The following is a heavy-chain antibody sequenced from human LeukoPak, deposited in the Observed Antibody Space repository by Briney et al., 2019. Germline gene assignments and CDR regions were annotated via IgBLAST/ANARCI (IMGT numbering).Heavy chain of an antibody. J-gene: IGHJ4*02. CDR2: ITASSAGT. CDR3: AKVMYAIGCLMAY. CDR1: GFTFSAHA. D-gene: IGHD2-8*01. V-gene: IGHV3-23*01. Sequence: PGGSLTLSGAASGFTFSAHAMSWFRLAPGKGLEWVSSITASSAGTNYADSVKGRFTISRDNSKNTLYLEMNSLRVEDTAIYYCAKVMYAIGCLMAYWGQGTLVTVSS.